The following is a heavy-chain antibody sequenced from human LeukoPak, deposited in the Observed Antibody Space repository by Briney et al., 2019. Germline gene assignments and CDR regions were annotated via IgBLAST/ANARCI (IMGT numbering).Heavy chain of an antibody. V-gene: IGHV3-23*01. Sequence: GGSLRLSCAASGFTFSIYAMSWVRQAPGKGLEWVSVISRSGGRTYFTDSVKGRFTISRDNSKDTLYLQMNSLRAEDTAVYYCAKDYYGSGTYYEYDAFDIWGQGTMVTLSS. D-gene: IGHD3-10*01. J-gene: IGHJ3*02. CDR1: GFTFSIYA. CDR2: ISRSGGRT. CDR3: AKDYYGSGTYYEYDAFDI.